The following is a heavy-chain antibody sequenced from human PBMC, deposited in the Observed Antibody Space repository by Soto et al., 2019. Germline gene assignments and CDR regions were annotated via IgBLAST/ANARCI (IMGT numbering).Heavy chain of an antibody. Sequence: PGVSLILCCSWCVFTFRTYSMGWVREAPGNGLEWVSVISVSGVTTYYADSVKGRFTISRYNSKNTLFLQMNRLRANDTAVYYCAKAGDYDFWSGYLNWLDHWGQGTMVTVSS. CDR2: ISVSGVTT. V-gene: IGHV3-23*01. J-gene: IGHJ5*02. CDR1: VFTFRTYS. D-gene: IGHD3-3*01. CDR3: AKAGDYDFWSGYLNWLDH.